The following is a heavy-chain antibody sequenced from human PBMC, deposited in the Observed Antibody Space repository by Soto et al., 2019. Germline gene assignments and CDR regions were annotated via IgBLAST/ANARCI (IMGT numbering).Heavy chain of an antibody. CDR3: ARDRDIGATIAGWGMDV. V-gene: IGHV1-18*04. CDR1: GYTFTSYG. J-gene: IGHJ6*02. CDR2: ISAYNGNT. Sequence: QVQLVQSGAEVKKPGASVKVSCKASGYTFTSYGISWVRQAPGQGLEGMGWISAYNGNTNYAQKLQGRVTMTTDTSTSTAYMELRSLRSDDTAVYYCARDRDIGATIAGWGMDVWGQGTTVTVSS. D-gene: IGHD5-12*01.